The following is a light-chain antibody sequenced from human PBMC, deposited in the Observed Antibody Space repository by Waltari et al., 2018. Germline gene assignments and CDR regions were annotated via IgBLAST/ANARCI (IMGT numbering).Light chain of an antibody. Sequence: EIVLTPSPATLSVSQGERATLACRASQSVSSNLAWYQQKPGQAPRLLIHGASTRATGIPARFSGSGSGTEFTLTISSLQSEDFAVYYCQQYNNWLWTFGQGTKVEIK. CDR3: QQYNNWLWT. J-gene: IGKJ1*01. V-gene: IGKV3-15*01. CDR1: QSVSSN. CDR2: GAS.